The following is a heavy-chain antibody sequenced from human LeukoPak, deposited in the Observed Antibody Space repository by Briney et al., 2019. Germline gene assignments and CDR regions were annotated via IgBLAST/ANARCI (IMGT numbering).Heavy chain of an antibody. Sequence: PGGSLRLSCAASGFTFSSYSMNWVRQAPGKGLEWVSYISSSSSTIYYADSVKGRFTISRDNAKNSLYLQMNSLRAEDTAVYYCARIPGYSSGWYVYWGQGTLVTVSS. J-gene: IGHJ4*02. D-gene: IGHD6-19*01. CDR1: GFTFSSYS. CDR2: ISSSSSTI. CDR3: ARIPGYSSGWYVY. V-gene: IGHV3-48*04.